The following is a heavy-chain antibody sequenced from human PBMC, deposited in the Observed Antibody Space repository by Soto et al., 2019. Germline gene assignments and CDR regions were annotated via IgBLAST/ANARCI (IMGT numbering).Heavy chain of an antibody. CDR3: AREVGVTFGGVIVIPKFTSYYFDY. Sequence: PSQTLSLTCAISGDSVSSNSAAWNWIRQSPSRGLEWLGRTYYRSKWYNDYAVSVKSRITINPDTSKNQFSLQLNSVTPEDTAVYYCAREVGVTFGGVIVIPKFTSYYFDYWGQGTLVTVSS. V-gene: IGHV6-1*01. CDR2: TYYRSKWYN. CDR1: GDSVSSNSAA. J-gene: IGHJ4*02. D-gene: IGHD3-16*02.